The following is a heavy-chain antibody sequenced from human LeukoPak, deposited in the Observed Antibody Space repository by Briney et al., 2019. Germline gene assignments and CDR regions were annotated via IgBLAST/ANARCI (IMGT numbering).Heavy chain of an antibody. D-gene: IGHD3-22*01. CDR1: GGTFSSYA. Sequence: SVKVSCKASGGTFSSYAISWVRQAPGQGLEWMGRIIPILGIANYAQKFQGRATITADKSTSTAYMELSSLRSEDTAVYYCARDPSGYYDSSGYYSNDYWGQGTLVTVSS. J-gene: IGHJ4*02. CDR3: ARDPSGYYDSSGYYSNDY. V-gene: IGHV1-69*04. CDR2: IIPILGIA.